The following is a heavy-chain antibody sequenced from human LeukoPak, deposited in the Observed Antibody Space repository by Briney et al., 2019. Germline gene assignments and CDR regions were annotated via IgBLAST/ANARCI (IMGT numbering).Heavy chain of an antibody. Sequence: GGSLRLSCAASGFTFSSYWMHWVRQAPGKGLVWVSRIKSDGSYTGYADSVKGRFTTSRHDAKNALYLQMNSLRVEDTAVYYCARGIVGATVADYWGQGTLVTVSS. CDR1: GFTFSSYW. J-gene: IGHJ4*02. V-gene: IGHV3-74*01. D-gene: IGHD1-26*01. CDR3: ARGIVGATVADY. CDR2: IKSDGSYT.